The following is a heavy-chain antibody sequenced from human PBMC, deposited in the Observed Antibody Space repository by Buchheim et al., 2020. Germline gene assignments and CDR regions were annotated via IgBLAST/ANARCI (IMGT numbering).Heavy chain of an antibody. Sequence: QVQLQESGPGLVKPSETLSLTCTVSGGSISTYYWNWIRQPPGKGLEWIGYIYYSGTTNYNPSLESRVPVSVDTSKNQFFLKLSSVTAADTAVYYCTRISRGIGSIGMDVWGQGTT. V-gene: IGHV4-59*01. J-gene: IGHJ6*02. CDR1: GGSISTYY. D-gene: IGHD3-10*01. CDR2: IYYSGTT. CDR3: TRISRGIGSIGMDV.